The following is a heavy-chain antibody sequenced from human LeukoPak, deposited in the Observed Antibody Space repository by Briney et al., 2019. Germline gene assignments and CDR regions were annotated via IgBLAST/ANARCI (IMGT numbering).Heavy chain of an antibody. V-gene: IGHV3-33*06. CDR1: GFTFSSYG. CDR2: IWYDGSNK. Sequence: GRSLRLSCAASGFTFSSYGMHWVRQAPGKGLEWVAVIWYDGSNKYYADSVKGRFTISRDNSKNTLYLQMNSLRAEDTAVYYCAKATDYYGSGSLYYYGMDVWGKGTTVTVSS. J-gene: IGHJ6*04. D-gene: IGHD3-10*01. CDR3: AKATDYYGSGSLYYYGMDV.